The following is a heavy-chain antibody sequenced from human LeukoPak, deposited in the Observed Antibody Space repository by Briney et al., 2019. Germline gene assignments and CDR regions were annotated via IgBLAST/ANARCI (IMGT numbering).Heavy chain of an antibody. CDR2: INAGNGNT. Sequence: ASVKVSCKASGYTFTNYAMQWVRQAPGQRLEWMGWINAGNGNTKYSQKFQGRVTINRDTSASIVYMKLSSLRSEDTAVYYCARDRGVTMVRGVIDSYDYWGQGTLVTVSS. CDR3: ARDRGVTMVRGVIDSYDY. J-gene: IGHJ4*02. V-gene: IGHV1-3*01. D-gene: IGHD3-10*01. CDR1: GYTFTNYA.